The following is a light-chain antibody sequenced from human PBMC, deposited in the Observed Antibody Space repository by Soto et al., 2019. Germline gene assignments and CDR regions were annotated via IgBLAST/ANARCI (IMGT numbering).Light chain of an antibody. J-gene: IGKJ5*01. Sequence: DIQLTQSPSFLSAHVGDRVTITCRASQGTSGHLAWYQQKPGKAPKLLIYGASKLQSGVPSRFSGSGSGAEFTLTISSLQPEDFATYYCQQLNSYPITFGQGKRLVIK. CDR3: QQLNSYPIT. CDR1: QGTSGH. V-gene: IGKV1-9*01. CDR2: GAS.